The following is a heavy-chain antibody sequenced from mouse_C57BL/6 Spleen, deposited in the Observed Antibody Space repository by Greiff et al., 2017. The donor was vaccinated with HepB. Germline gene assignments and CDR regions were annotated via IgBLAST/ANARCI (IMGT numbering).Heavy chain of an antibody. CDR3: TRDYGSSYDYFDY. J-gene: IGHJ2*01. D-gene: IGHD1-1*01. CDR2: IDPETGGT. CDR1: GYTFTDYD. V-gene: IGHV1-15*01. Sequence: QVQLQQSGAELVRPGASVTLSCKASGYTFTDYDMHWVKQTPVHGLEWIGAIDPETGGTAYNQKFKGKAILTADKSSSTAYMELRSLTSEDSAVYYCTRDYGSSYDYFDYWGQGTTLTVSS.